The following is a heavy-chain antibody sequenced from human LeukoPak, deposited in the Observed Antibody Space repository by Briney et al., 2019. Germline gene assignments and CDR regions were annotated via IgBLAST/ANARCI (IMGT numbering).Heavy chain of an antibody. J-gene: IGHJ4*02. Sequence: GGSLRLSCTASGFTFSNYWMHWVRQAPGKGLVWVSRISTDGSSTTYADSVKGRFTISRDNAKNTLYLEMNSLRAEDTAVYYCARDRYCTTTRCSDYWGQGTLVTVSS. CDR2: ISTDGSST. CDR3: ARDRYCTTTRCSDY. V-gene: IGHV3-74*03. D-gene: IGHD2-2*01. CDR1: GFTFSNYW.